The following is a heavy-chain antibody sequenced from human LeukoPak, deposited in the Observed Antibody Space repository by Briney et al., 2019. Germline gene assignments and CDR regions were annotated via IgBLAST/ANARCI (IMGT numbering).Heavy chain of an antibody. CDR3: ARGGNSSWDY. CDR1: GFVYSNYW. CDR2: IKPDGSEK. D-gene: IGHD5-24*01. J-gene: IGHJ4*02. Sequence: GGSLRLSCAASGFVYSNYWMSWVRQAPGKGLDWVANIKPDGSEKYYVGCLKGRFTISRDIAKNSLYLQMNSLRLEDTAVYYCARGGNSSWDYWGQGALVTVSS. V-gene: IGHV3-7*01.